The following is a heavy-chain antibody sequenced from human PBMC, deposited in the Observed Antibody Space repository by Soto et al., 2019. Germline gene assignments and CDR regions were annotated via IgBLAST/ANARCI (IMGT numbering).Heavy chain of an antibody. Sequence: SETLSLTCTVSGGSISSYYWSWIRQPPGKGLEWIGYIYFRGTTNYNPSLKSRVTMSADTSKNQFSLKLNSVTAADTAVYYCARMNYYDTSGYPFGYWGQGTLVTVSS. J-gene: IGHJ4*02. V-gene: IGHV4-59*01. CDR1: GGSISSYY. D-gene: IGHD3-22*01. CDR3: ARMNYYDTSGYPFGY. CDR2: IYFRGTT.